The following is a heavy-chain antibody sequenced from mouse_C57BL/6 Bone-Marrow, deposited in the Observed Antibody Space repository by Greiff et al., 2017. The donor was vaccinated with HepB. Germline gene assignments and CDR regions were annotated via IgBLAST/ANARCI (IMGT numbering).Heavy chain of an antibody. D-gene: IGHD1-1*01. Sequence: EVKLVESGGGLVKPGGSLKLSCAASGFTFSDYGMHWVRQAPEKGLEWVAYISSGSSTIYYADTVKGRFTISRDNAKNTLFLQMTSLRSEDTAMYYCARITTVVGYFDYWGQGTTLTVSS. CDR2: ISSGSSTI. J-gene: IGHJ2*01. CDR1: GFTFSDYG. V-gene: IGHV5-17*01. CDR3: ARITTVVGYFDY.